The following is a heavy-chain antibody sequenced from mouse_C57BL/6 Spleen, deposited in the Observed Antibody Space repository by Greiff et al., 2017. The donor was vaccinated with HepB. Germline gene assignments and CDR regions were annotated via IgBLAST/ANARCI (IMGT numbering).Heavy chain of an antibody. CDR2: ISSGGSYT. J-gene: IGHJ1*03. Sequence: EVKVVESGGDLVKPGGSLKLSCAASGFTFSSYGMSWVRQTPDKRLEWVATISSGGSYTYYPDSVKGRFTISRDNAKNTLYLQMSRLKSEDTAMYYCARQGYYPVGGYFDVWGTGTTVTVSS. CDR3: ARQGYYPVGGYFDV. D-gene: IGHD1-1*01. CDR1: GFTFSSYG. V-gene: IGHV5-6*01.